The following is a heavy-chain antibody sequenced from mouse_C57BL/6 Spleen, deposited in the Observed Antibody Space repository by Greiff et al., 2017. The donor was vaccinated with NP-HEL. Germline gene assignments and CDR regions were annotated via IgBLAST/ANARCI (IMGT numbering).Heavy chain of an antibody. CDR1: GYTFTSYW. Sequence: QVQLQQPGAELVMPGASVKLSCKASGYTFTSYWMHWVKQRPGQGLEWIGEIDPSDSYYNYHQKFTGKSTLTVYKSSSTAYMQLRSLTSEDSAVYYCAIGITTVVEPPFYYWGQGTTLTFSS. V-gene: IGHV1-69*01. J-gene: IGHJ2*01. CDR2: IDPSDSYY. D-gene: IGHD1-1*01. CDR3: AIGITTVVEPPFYY.